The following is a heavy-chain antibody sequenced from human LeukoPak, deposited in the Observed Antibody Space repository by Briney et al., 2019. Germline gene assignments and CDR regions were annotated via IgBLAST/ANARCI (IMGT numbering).Heavy chain of an antibody. CDR2: IYYSGST. D-gene: IGHD5-12*01. CDR3: ARGGSLGMDV. CDR1: CGSISSYY. Sequence: SETLSLTCTVPCGSISSYYGSWIRQPPGKGLEWIGYIYYSGSTNYNPSLKSRVTISVDTSKNQFSLKLSSVTAADTAVYYCARGGSLGMDVWGQGTTVTVSS. V-gene: IGHV4-59*01. J-gene: IGHJ6*02.